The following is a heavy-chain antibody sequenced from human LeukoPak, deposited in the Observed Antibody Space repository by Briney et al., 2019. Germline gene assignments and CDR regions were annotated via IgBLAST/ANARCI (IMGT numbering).Heavy chain of an antibody. J-gene: IGHJ6*02. D-gene: IGHD6-6*01. CDR2: ISWNSGTL. Sequence: GGSLRLSCAASGFTFNDYAMHWVRQAPGKGLEWVSGISWNSGTLGYADSVKGRFTISRDNAKNSLHLQMNSLRAEDTALYYCAKVTARANYYYGIDVWGQGTTVTVSS. CDR1: GFTFNDYA. V-gene: IGHV3-9*01. CDR3: AKVTARANYYYGIDV.